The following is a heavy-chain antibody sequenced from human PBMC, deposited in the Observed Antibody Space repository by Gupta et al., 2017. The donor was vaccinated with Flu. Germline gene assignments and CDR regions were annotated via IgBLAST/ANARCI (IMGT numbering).Heavy chain of an antibody. Sequence: QVQLVQSGAEVNSPESSVKISCAASGSTFTSHAVSWARQAHGNGPEGMGGTIPFFGLTNYAQKFQDRITITADISTRTVYMNLTSLRSDDTAVYFCARTLSPDIVVIPTTVHYYYGMDVWGQGTAVTV. CDR2: TIPFFGLT. J-gene: IGHJ6*02. V-gene: IGHV1-69*17. CDR3: ARTLSPDIVVIPTTVHYYYGMDV. D-gene: IGHD2-15*01. CDR1: GSTFTSHA.